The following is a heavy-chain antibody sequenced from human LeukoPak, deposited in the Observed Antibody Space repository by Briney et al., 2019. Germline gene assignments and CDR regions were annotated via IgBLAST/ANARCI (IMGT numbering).Heavy chain of an antibody. CDR2: IKQDGSEK. V-gene: IGHV3-7*01. D-gene: IGHD2-21*02. J-gene: IGHJ3*02. CDR3: ARVGYCGGDCYSGAFDI. CDR1: GFTFSSYW. Sequence: GGSLRLSCAASGFTFSSYWMSWVLQAPGKGLEWVANIKQDGSEKYYVDSVKGRFTISRDNAKNSLYLQMNSLRAEDTAVYYCARVGYCGGDCYSGAFDIWGQGTMVTVSS.